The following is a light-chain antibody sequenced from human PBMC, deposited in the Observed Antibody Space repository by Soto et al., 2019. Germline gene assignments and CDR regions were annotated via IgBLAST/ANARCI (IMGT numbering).Light chain of an antibody. CDR3: QHTTAFT. J-gene: IGKJ2*01. V-gene: IGKV1-5*01. CDR1: SSSKW. Sequence: DIQMTQSPSTLAASVGDTVTMTCRSSSKWLAWSQKKPGKAPKLLIYDVSNLERGVPPRFSGSTSGAESTLTITGLQPDDLGTYYCQHTTAFTFGQGTKVEIK. CDR2: DVS.